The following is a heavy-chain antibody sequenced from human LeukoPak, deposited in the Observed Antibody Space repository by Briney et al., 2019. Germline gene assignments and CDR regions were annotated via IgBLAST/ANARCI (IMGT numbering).Heavy chain of an antibody. Sequence: GGSLRLSCAASGFTFSSHAMHWVRQAPGKGLEYVSAISSNGGSTYYANSVKGRFTISRDNPKNTLYLQMGSLRAEDMAVYYCATNRLGLSGFYWGQGTLVTVSS. CDR3: ATNRLGLSGFY. CDR2: ISSNGGST. J-gene: IGHJ4*02. CDR1: GFTFSSHA. D-gene: IGHD1-14*01. V-gene: IGHV3-64*01.